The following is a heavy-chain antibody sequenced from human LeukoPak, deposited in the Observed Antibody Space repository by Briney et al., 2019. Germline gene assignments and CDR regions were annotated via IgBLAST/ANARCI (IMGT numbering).Heavy chain of an antibody. V-gene: IGHV3-30-3*01. CDR1: GFTFSSYE. Sequence: GGSLRLSCAASGFTFSSYEMNWVRRAPGKGLEWVAVISYDGGNKYYADSVKGRFTISRDNSKNTLYLQMNSLRAEDTAVYYCAREVGYYYYGMDVWGQGTTVTVSS. CDR2: ISYDGGNK. J-gene: IGHJ6*02. D-gene: IGHD1-26*01. CDR3: AREVGYYYYGMDV.